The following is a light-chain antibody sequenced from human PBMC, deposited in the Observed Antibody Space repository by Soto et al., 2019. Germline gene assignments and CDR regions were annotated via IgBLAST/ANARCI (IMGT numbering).Light chain of an antibody. CDR2: DVS. CDR1: SSDVGGYNY. J-gene: IGLJ2*01. V-gene: IGLV2-14*01. Sequence: QAVVTQPASVSGSPGQSITISCTGTSSDVGGYNYVSWYQQHPGKAPKFMIYDVSNRPSGVSNRFSGSRSGNTASLTISGLQAEDEADYYCSSYTSSSTVIFGGGTKLTVL. CDR3: SSYTSSSTVI.